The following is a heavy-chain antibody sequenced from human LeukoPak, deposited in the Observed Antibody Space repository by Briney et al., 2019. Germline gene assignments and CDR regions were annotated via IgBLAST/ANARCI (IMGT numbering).Heavy chain of an antibody. D-gene: IGHD3-9*01. CDR3: ARAIYYDVMTGYYDYYSYYMDD. CDR1: ADTFSRYA. CDR2: IIPKFGTA. J-gene: IGHJ6*03. V-gene: IGHV1-69*06. Sequence: GSSVKVSCKASADTFSRYAISWVRHAPGQGLEWMGRIIPKFGTAKYAQRFRGRVTITADKSTTTAYMELSSLRSEDTAVYYCARAIYYDVMTGYYDYYSYYMDDWGDGTTVTVSS.